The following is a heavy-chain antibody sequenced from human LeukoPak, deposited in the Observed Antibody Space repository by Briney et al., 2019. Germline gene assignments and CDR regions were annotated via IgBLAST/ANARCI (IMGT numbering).Heavy chain of an antibody. Sequence: GGSLRLSCAACGFTFSSSGIHWVRQGPGKGLEWVAVIGYDGSKKYYADSVQGRFTISRGNSKNTLFLQMNSLRAEDTAVYYCARGVGSTTYYAMDVWGQGTTVTVSS. CDR1: GFTFSSSG. D-gene: IGHD2-2*01. CDR2: IGYDGSKK. J-gene: IGHJ6*02. V-gene: IGHV3-33*01. CDR3: ARGVGSTTYYAMDV.